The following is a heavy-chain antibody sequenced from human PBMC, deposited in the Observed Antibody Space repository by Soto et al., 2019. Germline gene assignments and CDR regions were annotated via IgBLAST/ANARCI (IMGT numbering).Heavy chain of an antibody. CDR3: AEENAYSSSWFEFDY. CDR2: ISGSGGST. Sequence: EVQLLESGGGLVQPGGSLRLSCAASGFTFSSYAMSWVRQAPGKGLEWVSAISGSGGSTYYSDSVKGRFTISRDNYKNTSDQQRNSLRAEYTAVYHCAEENAYSSSWFEFDYWGQGTLVTVAS. CDR1: GFTFSSYA. V-gene: IGHV3-23*01. J-gene: IGHJ4*02. D-gene: IGHD6-13*01.